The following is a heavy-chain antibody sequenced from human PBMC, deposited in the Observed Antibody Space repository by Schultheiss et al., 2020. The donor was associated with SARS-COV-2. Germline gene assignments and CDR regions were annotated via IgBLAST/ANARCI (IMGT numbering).Heavy chain of an antibody. CDR1: GFTVSSYG. Sequence: GGSLRLSCEASGFTVSSYGMHWVRQAPGKGLEWVSSISSSSSYIYYADSVKGRFTISRDNAKNTLYLQMNSLRAEDTAVYYCARGRGPMQQLEYGMDVWGQWTTVTGSS. V-gene: IGHV3-21*01. CDR2: ISSSSSYI. CDR3: ARGRGPMQQLEYGMDV. J-gene: IGHJ6*02. D-gene: IGHD6-13*01.